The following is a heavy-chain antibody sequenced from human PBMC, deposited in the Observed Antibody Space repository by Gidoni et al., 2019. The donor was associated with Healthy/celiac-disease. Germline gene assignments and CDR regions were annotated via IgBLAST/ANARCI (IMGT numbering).Heavy chain of an antibody. D-gene: IGHD1-26*01. CDR2: SSWNSGSI. CDR3: AKDMGERGSYLFDY. CDR1: GFTFDDYA. V-gene: IGHV3-9*01. Sequence: EVQLLESGGGFVQPGRSLRLSCASSGFTFDDYAMHWVRQAPGKGLELVSGSSWNSGSIGYADSVKGRFTISRDNAKNSLYLQMNSLRAEDTALYYCAKDMGERGSYLFDYWGQGTLVTVSS. J-gene: IGHJ4*02.